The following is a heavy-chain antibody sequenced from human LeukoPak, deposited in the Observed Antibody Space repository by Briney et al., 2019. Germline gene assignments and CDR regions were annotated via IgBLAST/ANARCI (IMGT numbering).Heavy chain of an antibody. V-gene: IGHV4-34*01. CDR1: GGSLSDHD. D-gene: IGHD3-22*01. Sequence: SETLSLTCAVFGGSLSDHDWSWIRQPPGKGLEWIGEINHRGATNYNPSLKSRVNLSLDTSKNQVSLKLNSLTAADTAVYYCARGKGDLSMIVMIVTAVEFYFDSWGPGTLVTVSS. J-gene: IGHJ4*02. CDR2: INHRGAT. CDR3: ARGKGDLSMIVMIVTAVEFYFDS.